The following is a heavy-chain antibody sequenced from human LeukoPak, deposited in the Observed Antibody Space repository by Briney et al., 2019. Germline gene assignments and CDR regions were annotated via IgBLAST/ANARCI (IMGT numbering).Heavy chain of an antibody. J-gene: IGHJ5*02. CDR3: SKDIGFLFGDP. CDR2: IVSDGYKA. CDR1: GCTFSRYA. Sequence: GGSLRLSCVASGCTFSRYAMNWVRQAPGKGLEWVSTIVSDGYKAYYADSVKGRFAISRDNSKNTLYLQMNNLRVEDTAVYYCSKDIGFLFGDPWGQGTLVTVSS. V-gene: IGHV3-23*01. D-gene: IGHD2/OR15-2a*01.